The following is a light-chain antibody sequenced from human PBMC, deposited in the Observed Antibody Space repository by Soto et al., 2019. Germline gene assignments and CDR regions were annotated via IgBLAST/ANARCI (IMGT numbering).Light chain of an antibody. Sequence: QSVLTQPASVSGSPGQSITISCTGTSSDVGSYNLVSWYQQHPGKAPKLMIYEVSKRPSGVSNRFSGSKSGNTASLTISGLQAEDEADYYCCSYAGSTYVFGTGTKVTAL. CDR2: EVS. J-gene: IGLJ1*01. CDR3: CSYAGSTYV. CDR1: SSDVGSYNL. V-gene: IGLV2-23*02.